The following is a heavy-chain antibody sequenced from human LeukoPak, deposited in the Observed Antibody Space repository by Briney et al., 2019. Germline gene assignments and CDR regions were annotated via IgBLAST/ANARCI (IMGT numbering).Heavy chain of an antibody. CDR3: ARHLYSNYYFDY. J-gene: IGHJ4*02. V-gene: IGHV4-34*01. Sequence: PSETLSLTCAVYGGSFSGYYWSWIRQPPGKGLEWIGEINHSGSTNYNPSLKSRVTISVDTSKNQFSLKLSSVTAADTAVYYCARHLYSNYYFDYWGQGTLVTVSS. D-gene: IGHD4-4*01. CDR2: INHSGST. CDR1: GGSFSGYY.